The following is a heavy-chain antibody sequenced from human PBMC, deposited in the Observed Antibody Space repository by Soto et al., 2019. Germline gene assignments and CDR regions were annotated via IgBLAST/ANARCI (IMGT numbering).Heavy chain of an antibody. CDR2: ISSGSTR. Sequence: GGSLRLSCAASGFTFSDYYMSWIRQAPGKGLEWVSYISSGSTRYYADSVKGRFTISRDNAKNSLYLQMNSLRAGDTAVYYCARDSSSWSDAFYIWGQGTMATVSS. V-gene: IGHV3-11*01. D-gene: IGHD6-13*01. CDR1: GFTFSDYY. CDR3: ARDSSSWSDAFYI. J-gene: IGHJ3*02.